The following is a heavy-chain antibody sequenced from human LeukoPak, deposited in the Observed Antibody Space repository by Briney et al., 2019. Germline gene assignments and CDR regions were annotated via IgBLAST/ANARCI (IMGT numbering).Heavy chain of an antibody. J-gene: IGHJ4*02. D-gene: IGHD4-17*01. Sequence: GGSLRLSCAASGFTFSSYAMSWVRQAPGKGLEWVSAISGSGGSTYYADSVKGRFTIPRDNSKNTLYLQMNSLRAEDTAVYYCAKVLSVTTLGYWGQGTLVTVSS. CDR1: GFTFSSYA. CDR2: ISGSGGST. V-gene: IGHV3-23*01. CDR3: AKVLSVTTLGY.